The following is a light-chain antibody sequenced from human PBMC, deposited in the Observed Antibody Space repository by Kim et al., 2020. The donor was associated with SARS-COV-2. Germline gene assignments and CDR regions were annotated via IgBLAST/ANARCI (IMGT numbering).Light chain of an antibody. Sequence: GQSITIAGTRTSSDVGGYNYVSWYQQHPGKAPKLMIYDVSNRPSGVSNRFSGSKSGNTASLTISGLQAEDEADYYCSSYTSSSTVVFGGGTKLTVL. CDR2: DVS. V-gene: IGLV2-14*03. CDR1: SSDVGGYNY. CDR3: SSYTSSSTVV. J-gene: IGLJ2*01.